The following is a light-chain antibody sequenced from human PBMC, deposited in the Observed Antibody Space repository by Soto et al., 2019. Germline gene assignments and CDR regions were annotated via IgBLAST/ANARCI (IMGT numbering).Light chain of an antibody. CDR2: DVT. Sequence: QSALTQPASVSASPGQSISISCTGTSSDIGGYNFVSWYQQHPGKAPKLMIYDVTIRPSGVSDRFSGSKSGNTASLTISGLQAEDEADYYCSSFTSSTTVVFGGGTKVTVL. V-gene: IGLV2-14*03. J-gene: IGLJ2*01. CDR1: SSDIGGYNF. CDR3: SSFTSSTTVV.